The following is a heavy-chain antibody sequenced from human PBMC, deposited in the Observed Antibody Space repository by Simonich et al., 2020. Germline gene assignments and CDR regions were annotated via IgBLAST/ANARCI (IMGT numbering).Heavy chain of an antibody. CDR1: GYTFPSYG. D-gene: IGHD2-15*01. CDR3: ARASRGTWWYYYFDY. J-gene: IGHJ4*02. Sequence: QVQLVQSGAEVKKPGASVKVSCKASGYTFPSYGISWGRQAPGQGLEGMGWSSTYNGNTNYAQKLQGRVTMTTDTSTSTAYMELRSLRSDDTAVYYCARASRGTWWYYYFDYWGQGTLVTVSS. CDR2: SSTYNGNT. V-gene: IGHV1-18*01.